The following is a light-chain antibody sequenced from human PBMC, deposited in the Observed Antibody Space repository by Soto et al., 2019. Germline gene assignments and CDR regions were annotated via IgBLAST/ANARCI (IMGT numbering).Light chain of an antibody. CDR2: DVS. Sequence: LTQPASVSGSPGQSITISCTGTSSDVGGYNYASWYQQHPGKAPKLMIYDVSNRPSGVSNRFSGSKSGNTASLTISGLQAEDEADCYCSSYTSSSTLEVFGTGTKVTVL. CDR1: SSDVGGYNY. CDR3: SSYTSSSTLEV. J-gene: IGLJ1*01. V-gene: IGLV2-14*01.